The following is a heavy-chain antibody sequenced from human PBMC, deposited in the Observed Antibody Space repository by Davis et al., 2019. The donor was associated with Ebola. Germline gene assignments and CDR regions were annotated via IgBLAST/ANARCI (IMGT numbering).Heavy chain of an antibody. CDR1: GFTFTNYW. J-gene: IGHJ4*02. CDR3: TRDDGSDDYGDQRDY. Sequence: PGGSLRLSCAASGFTFTNYWMSWVRQAPGKGLEWVANIKQDGSEKYYVDSVKGRFTISRDNAKNSLYLQMNSLKTEDTAVYYCTRDDGSDDYGDQRDYWGQGTLVTVSS. CDR2: IKQDGSEK. D-gene: IGHD4-17*01. V-gene: IGHV3-7*03.